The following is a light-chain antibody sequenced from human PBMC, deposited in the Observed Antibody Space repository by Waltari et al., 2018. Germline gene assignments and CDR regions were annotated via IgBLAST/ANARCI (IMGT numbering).Light chain of an antibody. CDR1: QSVSSSY. V-gene: IGKV3-20*01. J-gene: IGKJ5*01. Sequence: EIVLTQSTGTLSLSPGERVTLSCRASQSVSSSYLAWYQQKPGQAPRLLIYGASTRATDIPGRFSGSGSGTDFTLTISRLEPEDFAVYYCQQYGSSSITFGQGTRLEIK. CDR2: GAS. CDR3: QQYGSSSIT.